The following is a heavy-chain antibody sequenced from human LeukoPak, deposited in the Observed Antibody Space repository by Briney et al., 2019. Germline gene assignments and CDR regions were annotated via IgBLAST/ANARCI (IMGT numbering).Heavy chain of an antibody. J-gene: IGHJ5*02. CDR2: IYTSGSS. CDR1: GGSISSSSYY. D-gene: IGHD2-15*01. V-gene: IGHV4-61*05. Sequence: PSETLSLTCTVSGGSISSSSYYWGWIRQPPGKGLEWIGRIYTSGSSNYNPSLKSRVTISVDTSKNQFSLKLSSVTAADTAVYYCARLTYSFRFDPWGQGTLVTVSS. CDR3: ARLTYSFRFDP.